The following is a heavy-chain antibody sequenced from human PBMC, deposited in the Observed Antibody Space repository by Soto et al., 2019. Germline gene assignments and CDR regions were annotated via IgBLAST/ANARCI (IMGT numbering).Heavy chain of an antibody. CDR2: XSGSGSGT. Sequence: DVQLLESGGGLVQPGGSLRLSCAASGFRFSTYDMSWXRXAXXXXXXXVSVXSGSGSGTYYADSVKGRFTISRDNSKNTLYLQMNSLRAXDTAXYYCVRQAKXTTVXXXXXXXXGLDVWGQGTTVTVSS. V-gene: IGHV3-23*01. D-gene: IGHD4-4*01. CDR1: GFRFSTYD. J-gene: IGHJ6*02. CDR3: VRQAKXTTVXXXXXXXXGLDV.